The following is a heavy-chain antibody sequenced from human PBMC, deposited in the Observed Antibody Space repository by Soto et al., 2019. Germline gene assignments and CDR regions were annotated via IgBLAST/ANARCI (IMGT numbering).Heavy chain of an antibody. CDR1: GFTFSSYS. CDR2: ISSSSSTI. J-gene: IGHJ6*02. CDR3: ASLPSLAARPFTPYYGMDV. Sequence: GGSLRLSCAASGFTFSSYSMNWVRQAPGKGLEWVSYISSSSSTIYYADSVKGRFTISRDNAKNSLYLQMNSLRDEDTAVYYCASLPSLAARPFTPYYGMDVWGQGTTVTVSS. V-gene: IGHV3-48*02. D-gene: IGHD6-6*01.